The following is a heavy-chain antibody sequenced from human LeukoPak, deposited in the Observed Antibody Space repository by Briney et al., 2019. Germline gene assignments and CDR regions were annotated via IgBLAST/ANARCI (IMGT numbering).Heavy chain of an antibody. J-gene: IGHJ4*02. CDR1: GFTFSSYG. CDR3: ARRSGIAVAGAFDY. D-gene: IGHD6-19*01. V-gene: IGHV3-23*01. CDR2: ISGGGGRT. Sequence: GGTLRLSCAASGFTFSSYGMSWVRQAPGKGLEWVSAISGGGGRTFYADSVQGRFTISRDNSKNTLYLQMNSLRAEDTAVYYCARRSGIAVAGAFDYWGQGTLVTVSS.